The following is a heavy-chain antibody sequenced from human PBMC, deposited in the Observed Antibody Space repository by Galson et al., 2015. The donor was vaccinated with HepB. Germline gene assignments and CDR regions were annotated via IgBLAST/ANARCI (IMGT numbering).Heavy chain of an antibody. D-gene: IGHD5-18*01. Sequence: SVKVSCKASGCTFSSYAISWVRQAPGQGLEWMGGIIPICGTTNYAQKFQGRVTITADASTSTAYMELSSLRSEDTAVYYCARERGSGQPVRQLWLEYHYYGMDVWGRGTTVAGSS. CDR1: GCTFSSYA. J-gene: IGHJ6*02. CDR3: ARERGSGQPVRQLWLEYHYYGMDV. CDR2: IIPICGTT. V-gene: IGHV1-69*13.